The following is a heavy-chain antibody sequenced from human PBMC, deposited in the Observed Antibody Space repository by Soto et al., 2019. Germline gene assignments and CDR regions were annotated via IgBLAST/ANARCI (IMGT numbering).Heavy chain of an antibody. Sequence: EVQLVESGGGLVQPGGSLRPSCAASAFTFSSYAMSWVRQAPGKGLEWVSTISASGGSTYHADSVKGRFTISRDNSESTGHLQINSVRDADTAVYYCAKDMRGSGRYYIYGMDVWGQGTTVTVS. CDR3: AKDMRGSGRYYIYGMDV. J-gene: IGHJ6*02. CDR2: ISASGGST. V-gene: IGHV3-23*04. D-gene: IGHD3-10*01. CDR1: AFTFSSYA.